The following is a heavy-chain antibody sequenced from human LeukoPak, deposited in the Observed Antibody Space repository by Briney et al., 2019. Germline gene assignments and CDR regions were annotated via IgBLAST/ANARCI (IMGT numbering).Heavy chain of an antibody. CDR3: ARGLHITLSGWYFDL. V-gene: IGHV3-48*01. CDR2: ISGSSSTI. Sequence: GGSLRLSCVAFGFTLSDYNMHWVRQAPGKGLEWISYISGSSSTIYYADSVSGRFTISRDNARNSLYLQMNSLRAEDTAVYYCARGLHITLSGWYFDLWGRGTLVTVSS. D-gene: IGHD2-21*01. J-gene: IGHJ2*01. CDR1: GFTLSDYN.